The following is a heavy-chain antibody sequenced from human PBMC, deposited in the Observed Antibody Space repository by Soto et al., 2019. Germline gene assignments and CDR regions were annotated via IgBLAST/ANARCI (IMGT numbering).Heavy chain of an antibody. CDR2: ISYDGSNK. CDR3: ARGPYSSGWYEGAFDI. CDR1: GFTFSSYA. D-gene: IGHD6-19*01. J-gene: IGHJ3*02. Sequence: QVQLVESGGGVVQPGRSLRLSCAASGFTFSSYAMHWVRQAPGKGLEWVAVISYDGSNKYYADSVKGRFTISRDNSKNTLYLQMNSLRAEDTAVYYCARGPYSSGWYEGAFDIWGQGTIVTVSS. V-gene: IGHV3-30-3*01.